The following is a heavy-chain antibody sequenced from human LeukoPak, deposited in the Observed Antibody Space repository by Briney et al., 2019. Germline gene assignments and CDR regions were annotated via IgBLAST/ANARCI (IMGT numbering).Heavy chain of an antibody. V-gene: IGHV4-4*02. D-gene: IGHD1-26*01. CDR1: GGSISGTNW. J-gene: IGHJ4*02. CDR3: SRESGPFCPFGY. CDR2: ISLAGQT. Sequence: SGTLSLTCGVSGGSISGTNWWSWVRQPPGQGLEWIGEISLAGQTNHNPSLNGRVTMSLDKSSNQLSLHLTSVTAADTATYFCSRESGPFCPFGYWGQGTLVIVSS.